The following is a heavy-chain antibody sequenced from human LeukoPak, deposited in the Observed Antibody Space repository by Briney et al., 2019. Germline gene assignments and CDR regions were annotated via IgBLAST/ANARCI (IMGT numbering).Heavy chain of an antibody. D-gene: IGHD6-19*01. Sequence: PSETLSLTCTVSGGFISSSSYYWGWIRQPPGTGLEWIGSIYYSGSTYYNPSLKSRVTISVDTSKNQFSLKLSSVTAADTAVYYCARHIAAVAAYYFDYWGQGTLVTVSS. CDR3: ARHIAAVAAYYFDY. J-gene: IGHJ4*02. CDR2: IYYSGST. CDR1: GGFISSSSYY. V-gene: IGHV4-39*01.